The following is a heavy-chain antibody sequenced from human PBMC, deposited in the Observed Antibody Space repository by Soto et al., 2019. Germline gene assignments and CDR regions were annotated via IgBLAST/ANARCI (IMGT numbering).Heavy chain of an antibody. CDR1: GFTFSNYW. Sequence: EEHLVESGGGLLEPGGSLTLSCTASGFTFSNYWMRWVRQAPGKALAWVSRTKSDGSGTSYTDSVKGRFTISRDNAYNTLYLQMSNLRAEDTAVYYCARGGFDYGPGRMDVWGKGTTVIVSS. D-gene: IGHD3-10*01. J-gene: IGHJ6*04. V-gene: IGHV3-74*01. CDR3: ARGGFDYGPGRMDV. CDR2: TKSDGSGT.